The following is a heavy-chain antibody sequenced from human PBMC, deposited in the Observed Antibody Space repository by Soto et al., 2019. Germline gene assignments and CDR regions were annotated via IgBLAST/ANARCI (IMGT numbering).Heavy chain of an antibody. J-gene: IGHJ4*02. CDR1: GFTFSSYT. V-gene: IGHV3-23*01. D-gene: IGHD3-10*01. CDR2: IGGSGDSR. Sequence: EVQLSQSGGGFVQPGGSLRLSCAASGFTFSSYTMSWVRQVPGKGLEWVSGIGGSGDSRYYADSVKGRFTISRDNSKNTLYLQMNSLRPEDTAVYYCSKSAVQVWFVYFDYWGQGSQVTVS. CDR3: SKSAVQVWFVYFDY.